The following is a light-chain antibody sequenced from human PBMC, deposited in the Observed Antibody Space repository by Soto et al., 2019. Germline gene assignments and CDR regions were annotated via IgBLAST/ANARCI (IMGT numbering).Light chain of an antibody. CDR3: SSYTSSNTLGV. J-gene: IGLJ1*01. CDR2: EVN. CDR1: SRDVGGSNY. Sequence: QSALIQPASVSGSPGQSITISCTGTSRDVGGSNYVSWYQHHPHRAPKLLIYEVNYRPSGVSSRFSGSKSGNTASLTISGLQAEDEADYYCSSYTSSNTLGVFGGGTKVTVL. V-gene: IGLV2-14*01.